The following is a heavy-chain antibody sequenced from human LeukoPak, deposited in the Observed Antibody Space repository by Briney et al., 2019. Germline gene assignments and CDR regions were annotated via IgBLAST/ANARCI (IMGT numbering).Heavy chain of an antibody. CDR1: GGSISSNY. V-gene: IGHV4-59*08. D-gene: IGHD2-15*01. CDR2: IYYSGST. Sequence: SETLSLTCTVSGGSISSNYWSWIRQPPGKGLEWIGYIYYSGSTNNNPSLKSRVTISVDTSKNQFSLNLNPVTAADTAVYYCARHKGVAASGGAFDIWGQGTMVIVSS. J-gene: IGHJ3*02. CDR3: ARHKGVAASGGAFDI.